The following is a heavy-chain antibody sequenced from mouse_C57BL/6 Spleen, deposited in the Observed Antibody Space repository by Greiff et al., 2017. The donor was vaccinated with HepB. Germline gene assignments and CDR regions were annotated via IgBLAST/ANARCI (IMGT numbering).Heavy chain of an antibody. J-gene: IGHJ2*01. CDR2: ISYDGSN. Sequence: EVQLVESGPGLVKPSQSLSLTCSVTGYSITSGYYWNWIRQFPGNKLEWMGYISYDGSNNYNPSLKNRISITRDTSKNQFFLKLNSVTTEDTATYYCARAVYDYDGFDYWGQGTTLTVSS. V-gene: IGHV3-6*01. D-gene: IGHD2-4*01. CDR3: ARAVYDYDGFDY. CDR1: GYSITSGYY.